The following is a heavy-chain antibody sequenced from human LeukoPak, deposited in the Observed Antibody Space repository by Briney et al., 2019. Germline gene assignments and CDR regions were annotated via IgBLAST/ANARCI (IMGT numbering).Heavy chain of an antibody. V-gene: IGHV4-34*01. CDR1: GGSFSGYY. D-gene: IGHD2-8*01. CDR3: ASFHAIHTEFDY. J-gene: IGHJ4*02. CDR2: INHSGST. Sequence: SETLSLTCAVYGGSFSGYYWSWIRQPPGKGLEWIGEINHSGSTNYNPSLKSRVTISVDTSKNQFSLKLSSVTAADTAVYYCASFHAIHTEFDYWGQGTLVTVSS.